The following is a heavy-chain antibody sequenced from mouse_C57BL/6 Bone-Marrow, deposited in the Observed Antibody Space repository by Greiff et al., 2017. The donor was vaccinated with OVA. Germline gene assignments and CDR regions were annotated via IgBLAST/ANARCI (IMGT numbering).Heavy chain of an antibody. CDR3: AIPGYEMDY. Sequence: DVHLVESGGGLVQPGGSLSLSCAASGFTFTDYYMSWVRQPPGKALEWLGFIRNKANGYTTEYSASVKGRFTISRDNSQSILYLQMNALRAEDSATYYCAIPGYEMDYWGQGTSVTVSS. J-gene: IGHJ4*01. CDR1: GFTFTDYY. CDR2: IRNKANGYTT. V-gene: IGHV7-3*01.